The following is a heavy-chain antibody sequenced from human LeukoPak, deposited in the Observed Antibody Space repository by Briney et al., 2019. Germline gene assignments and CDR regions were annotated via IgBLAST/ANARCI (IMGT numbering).Heavy chain of an antibody. CDR1: GGSISNSSYY. J-gene: IGHJ5*02. CDR3: ARLSLSGSTLFDP. V-gene: IGHV4-39*01. D-gene: IGHD1/OR15-1a*01. CDR2: IYYSGRA. Sequence: PSETLSLTCTVSGGSISNSSYYWGWIRQPPGKGLEWLGNIYYSGRAYYNPSLKSRVTISVDTSKNQFSLKLRSVTAADTAVYYCARLSLSGSTLFDPWGQGTLVTVSS.